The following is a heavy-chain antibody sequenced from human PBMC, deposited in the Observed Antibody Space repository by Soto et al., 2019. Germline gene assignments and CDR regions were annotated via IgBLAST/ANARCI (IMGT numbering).Heavy chain of an antibody. CDR3: ATHEIGHCISTSCYKGGYYYGMDV. J-gene: IGHJ6*02. Sequence: QVQLVQSGAEVKKPGSSVKVSCKASGGTFSSYAISWVRQAPGQGLEWMGGIFPIFGTADYAQKFQGRVPITADESTSTAYMELSSLRSEDTAVYYCATHEIGHCISTSCYKGGYYYGMDVWGQGTTVTVSS. CDR2: IFPIFGTA. V-gene: IGHV1-69*12. CDR1: GGTFSSYA. D-gene: IGHD2-2*02.